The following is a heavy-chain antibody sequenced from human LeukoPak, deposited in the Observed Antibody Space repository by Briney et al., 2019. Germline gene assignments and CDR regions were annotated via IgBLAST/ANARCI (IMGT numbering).Heavy chain of an antibody. D-gene: IGHD6-19*01. CDR2: IKQDGGQI. CDR1: GFTFRSYW. J-gene: IGHJ4*02. CDR3: ARGRGLGELAVASFDS. Sequence: PGGSLRLSCTASGFTFRSYWMSWIRQAPGKGLEWVANIKQDGGQIYYVDSVKGRFTISRDNAKNSLFLQMNSLRAEDTAVYYCARGRGLGELAVASFDSWGQGILVTVSS. V-gene: IGHV3-7*01.